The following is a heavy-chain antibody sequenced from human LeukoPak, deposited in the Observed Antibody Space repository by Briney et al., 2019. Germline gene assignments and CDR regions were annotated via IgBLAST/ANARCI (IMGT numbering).Heavy chain of an antibody. CDR2: IYSGGST. Sequence: GGSLRLSCAASGFTVSSNYMSWVRQAPGKGLEWVSVIYSGGSTYYADSVKGRFTISRDNSKNTLYLQMNSLRAEDTAVYYCARDTFQPGLIDSWGQGTLVIVSS. CDR3: ARDTFQPGLIDS. J-gene: IGHJ4*02. D-gene: IGHD2-2*01. CDR1: GFTVSSNY. V-gene: IGHV3-66*02.